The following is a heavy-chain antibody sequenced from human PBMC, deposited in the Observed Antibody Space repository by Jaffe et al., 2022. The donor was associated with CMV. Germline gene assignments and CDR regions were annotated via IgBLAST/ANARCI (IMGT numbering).Heavy chain of an antibody. Sequence: QVQLQESGPGLVKPSETLSLTCTVSGGSISSYYWSWIRQPPGKGLEWIGYIYYSGSTNYNPSLKSRVTISVDTSKNQFSLKLSSVTAADTAVYYCARDSMTGDAFDIWGQGTMVTVSS. CDR2: IYYSGST. D-gene: IGHD3-22*01. V-gene: IGHV4-59*01. CDR3: ARDSMTGDAFDI. J-gene: IGHJ3*02. CDR1: GGSISSYY.